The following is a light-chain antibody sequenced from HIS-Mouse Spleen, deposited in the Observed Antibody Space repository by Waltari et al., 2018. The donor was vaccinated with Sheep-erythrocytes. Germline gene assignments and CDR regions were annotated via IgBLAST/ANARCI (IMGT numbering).Light chain of an antibody. Sequence: DIVMTQSPLSLPVTPGEPASISCRSSQSLLHSNGYNYLDWYLQKPGQSPQLLIYLGSNRASGVPDLVGFSGSGSGTDFTLKISRVEAEDVGVYYCMQALQTPWTFGQGTKVEIK. V-gene: IGKV2-28*01. CDR3: MQALQTPWT. CDR1: QSLLHSNGYNY. J-gene: IGKJ1*01. CDR2: LGS.